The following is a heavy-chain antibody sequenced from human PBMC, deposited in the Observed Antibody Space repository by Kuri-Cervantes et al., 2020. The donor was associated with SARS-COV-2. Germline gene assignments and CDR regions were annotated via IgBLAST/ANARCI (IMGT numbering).Heavy chain of an antibody. CDR2: IYHSGST. Sequence: GSLRLSCAVYGGSFSGYYWSWIRQPPGKGLEWIGSIYHSGSTYYNPSLKSRVTTSVDTSKNQFSLKLSSVTAADTAVYYCASLSGYSYGFGWFDPWGQGTLVTVSS. J-gene: IGHJ5*02. D-gene: IGHD5-18*01. CDR1: GGSFSGYY. CDR3: ASLSGYSYGFGWFDP. V-gene: IGHV4-34*01.